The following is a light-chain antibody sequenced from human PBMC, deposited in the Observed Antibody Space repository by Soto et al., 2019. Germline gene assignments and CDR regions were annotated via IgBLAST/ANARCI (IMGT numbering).Light chain of an antibody. CDR3: CSYAGSSTPAYV. V-gene: IGLV2-23*01. CDR2: EGS. Sequence: ALTQPASVSGSPGQSITISCTGTSSDVGSYNLVSWYQQHPGKAPKLMIYEGSKRPSGVSNRFSGSKSGNTASLTISGLQAEDEADYYCCSYAGSSTPAYVFGTGTKVTV. J-gene: IGLJ1*01. CDR1: SSDVGSYNL.